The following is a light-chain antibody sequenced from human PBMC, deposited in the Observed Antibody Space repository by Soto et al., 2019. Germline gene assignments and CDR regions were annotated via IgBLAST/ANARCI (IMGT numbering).Light chain of an antibody. J-gene: IGLJ2*01. Sequence: QSVLTQPPSASGTPGQRVTISCSGSSSNIGSNYVYWYQHLPGTAPKLLIYRNNQRPSGVPDRFSGSKSGTSASLAISGLRSEAEADYYCAAWDDSLSGRVFGGGTKLTVL. CDR3: AAWDDSLSGRV. V-gene: IGLV1-47*01. CDR1: SSNIGSNY. CDR2: RNN.